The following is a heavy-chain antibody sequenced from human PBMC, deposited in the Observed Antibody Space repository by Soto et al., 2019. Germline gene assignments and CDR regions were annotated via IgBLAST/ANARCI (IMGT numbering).Heavy chain of an antibody. CDR1: AGTFSSYA. J-gene: IGHJ6*02. CDR3: AREGGYDFWSGCSPGGMDV. D-gene: IGHD3-3*01. Sequence: QVQLVQSGAEVKKPGSSVKVSCKASAGTFSSYAISWVRQAPGQGLEWMGGIIPIFGTANYAQKFQGRVTITADESTSTAYMELSSLRSEDTAVYYSAREGGYDFWSGCSPGGMDVWGQGTTVTVSS. CDR2: IIPIFGTA. V-gene: IGHV1-69*12.